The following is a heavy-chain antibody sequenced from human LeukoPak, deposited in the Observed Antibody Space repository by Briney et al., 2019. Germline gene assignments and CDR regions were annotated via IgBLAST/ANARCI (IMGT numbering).Heavy chain of an antibody. J-gene: IGHJ4*02. Sequence: PSETLSLTCTVSGGSFSSYYWSWIRQPAGKGLEWIGRIYTSGSTNYNPSLKSRVTMSVDTSMNQFSLKLSSVTAADTAVYYCARGRYCSSTSCYTYHYWGQGTLVAVSS. CDR1: GGSFSSYY. D-gene: IGHD2-2*02. CDR3: ARGRYCSSTSCYTYHY. V-gene: IGHV4-4*07. CDR2: IYTSGST.